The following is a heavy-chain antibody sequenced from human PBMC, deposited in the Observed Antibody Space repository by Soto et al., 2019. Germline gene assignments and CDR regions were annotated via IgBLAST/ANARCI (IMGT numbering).Heavy chain of an antibody. J-gene: IGHJ4*02. CDR1: GGSFSGYY. CDR3: ARDKITGLFDY. V-gene: IGHV4-34*01. Sequence: QVQLQQWGAGLLKPSETLSLTCAVYGGSFSGYYWTWIRPPPGTGLEWIGEINHSGRTNYTPSLKRRVTISVDTSQNQFSLKLTSVTAEDTAVYYCARDKITGLFDYWGQGTLVTVSS. CDR2: INHSGRT. D-gene: IGHD2-8*02.